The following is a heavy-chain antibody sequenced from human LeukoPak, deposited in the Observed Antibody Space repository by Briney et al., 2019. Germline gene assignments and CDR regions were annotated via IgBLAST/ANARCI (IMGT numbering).Heavy chain of an antibody. CDR1: GGSISSYY. CDR3: ARSSAYYDYVWGSYRPRYYFDY. V-gene: IGHV4-59*01. CDR2: IYYSGST. J-gene: IGHJ4*02. Sequence: SETLSLTCTVSGGSISSYYWSWIRQPPGKGLEWIGYIYYSGSTNYNPSLKSRVTISVDTSKNQFSLRLSSVTAADTAVYYCARSSAYYDYVWGSYRPRYYFDYWGQGTLVTVSS. D-gene: IGHD3-16*01.